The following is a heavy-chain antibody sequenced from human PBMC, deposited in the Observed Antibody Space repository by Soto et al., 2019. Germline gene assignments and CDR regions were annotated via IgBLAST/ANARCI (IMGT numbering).Heavy chain of an antibody. Sequence: SETLSLTCTVSGGSISSYYWSWIRQPPGKGLEWIGYIYYSGSTNYNPSLKSRVIISIDTSKKQFSLKLSSVTVADTAVYYCARVGPNRQFFYYYAMDVWGQGTTVTVSS. CDR1: GGSISSYY. CDR3: ARVGPNRQFFYYYAMDV. CDR2: IYYSGST. V-gene: IGHV4-59*12. D-gene: IGHD1-26*01. J-gene: IGHJ6*02.